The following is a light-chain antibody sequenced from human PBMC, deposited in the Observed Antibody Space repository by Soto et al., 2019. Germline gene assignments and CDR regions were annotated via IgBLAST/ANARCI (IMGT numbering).Light chain of an antibody. Sequence: EIVLTQSPGTVSLSPGERSTLSCMSSQSVGSNYLAWYQQRPGQPPNLLIFGASHRAPDIPDRFSGSGSGTDFTLTISRLEPEDFAVYYCQQYGSSIQTFGQGTKVDIK. J-gene: IGKJ1*01. CDR2: GAS. CDR3: QQYGSSIQT. V-gene: IGKV3-20*01. CDR1: QSVGSNY.